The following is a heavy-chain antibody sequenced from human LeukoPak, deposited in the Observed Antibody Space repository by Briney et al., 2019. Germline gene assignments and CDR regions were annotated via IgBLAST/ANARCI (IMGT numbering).Heavy chain of an antibody. CDR2: FYYCGST. CDR3: ARHFRRTDYYGSGSYFLDP. V-gene: IGHV4-59*08. D-gene: IGHD3-10*01. J-gene: IGHJ5*02. CDR1: GGSISSYY. Sequence: PSETLTLTCTVSGGSISSYYWSRIRQPPGKGLEWFGYFYYCGSTNYNPSLKSRVTISVDTSKNQFSLKLSSVTAADTAVYYCARHFRRTDYYGSGSYFLDPWGQGTLVTVPS.